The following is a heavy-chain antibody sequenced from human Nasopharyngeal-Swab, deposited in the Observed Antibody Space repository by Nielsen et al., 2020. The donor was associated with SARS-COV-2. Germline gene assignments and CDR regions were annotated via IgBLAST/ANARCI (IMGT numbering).Heavy chain of an antibody. CDR3: ARDLSLYSSSPSNGMDV. Sequence: GESLNIPCAASGFTISSNYMSWVRQAPGKGLEWVSVIYSGGSTFYADSVEGRFTISRHNSKNTLYLQMNSLRPEDTAIYYCARDLSLYSSSPSNGMDVWGQGTTVTVSS. D-gene: IGHD6-6*01. CDR1: GFTISSNY. V-gene: IGHV3-53*04. CDR2: IYSGGST. J-gene: IGHJ6*02.